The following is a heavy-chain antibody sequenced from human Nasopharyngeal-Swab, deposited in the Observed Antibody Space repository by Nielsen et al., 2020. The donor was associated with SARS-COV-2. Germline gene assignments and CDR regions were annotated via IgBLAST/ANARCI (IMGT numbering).Heavy chain of an antibody. Sequence: WIRQPPGPGLEWIGYIYYSGSTYYNPSLKSRVTISVDTSKNQFSLKLSSVTAADAAVYYCARATMIVVVIGAFDIWGQGTMVTVSS. D-gene: IGHD3-22*01. J-gene: IGHJ3*02. CDR2: IYYSGST. V-gene: IGHV4-31*02. CDR3: ARATMIVVVIGAFDI.